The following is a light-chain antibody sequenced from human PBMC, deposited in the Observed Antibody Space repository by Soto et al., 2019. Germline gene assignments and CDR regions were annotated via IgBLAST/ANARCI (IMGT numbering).Light chain of an antibody. V-gene: IGLV1-44*01. CDR2: SNN. CDR3: AAWDDTLNGPRYV. J-gene: IGLJ1*01. CDR1: SSNIGSNT. Sequence: QSVLTQPPSASGTPGQTVTISCSGNSSNIGSNTVNWYQQLPGTAPKLLIYSNNQRPSGVPDRFSGSKSGTSASLAISGLQSEDEADYYCAAWDDTLNGPRYVFGTGTKVTVL.